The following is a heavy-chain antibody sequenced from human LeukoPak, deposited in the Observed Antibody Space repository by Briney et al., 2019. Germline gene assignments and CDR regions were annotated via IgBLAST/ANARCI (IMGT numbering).Heavy chain of an antibody. V-gene: IGHV3-23*01. Sequence: GGSLRLSCAASGFXFSSYAMNWVRQAPGKGLEWVSAISGSGDSTYYADSVKGRFTISRDNSKNTLYLQMNSLRAEDTAVYYCARGRTHSSSWSDSWGQGTLVTVSS. D-gene: IGHD6-13*01. J-gene: IGHJ5*01. CDR2: ISGSGDST. CDR1: GFXFSSYA. CDR3: ARGRTHSSSWSDS.